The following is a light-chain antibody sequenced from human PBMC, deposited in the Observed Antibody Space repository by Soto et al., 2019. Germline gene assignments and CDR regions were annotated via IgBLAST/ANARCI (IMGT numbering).Light chain of an antibody. V-gene: IGLV2-23*01. CDR1: SSDVGSYNL. J-gene: IGLJ1*01. Sequence: QLVLTQPASVSGSPGQSITISCTGTSSDVGSYNLVSWYQQHPGKAPKLMIYEGTKRPSGVSYRFSGSKSGNTASLTISGLQAEDEADYYCCSYAGSSTLVFGTGTKVTVL. CDR2: EGT. CDR3: CSYAGSSTLV.